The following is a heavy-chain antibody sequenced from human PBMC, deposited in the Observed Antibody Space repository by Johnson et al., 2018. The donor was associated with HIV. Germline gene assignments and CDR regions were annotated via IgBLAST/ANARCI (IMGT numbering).Heavy chain of an antibody. V-gene: IGHV3-23*04. D-gene: IGHD1-1*01. J-gene: IGHJ3*02. CDR3: ARGTGTDDAFDI. CDR1: GFTFSSYA. CDR2: ISGSGGST. Sequence: VQLVESAGGLVQPGGSLRLSCAASGFTFSSYAMSWVRQAPGKGLEWVSAISGSGGSTYYAASVKGRFTISRDNSKNTLYLQMNSLRAEDTAVYYCARGTGTDDAFDIWGQGTMVTVSS.